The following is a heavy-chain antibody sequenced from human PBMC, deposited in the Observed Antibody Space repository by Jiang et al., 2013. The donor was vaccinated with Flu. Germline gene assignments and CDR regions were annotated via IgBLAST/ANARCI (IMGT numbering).Heavy chain of an antibody. CDR2: ISYDGSNK. V-gene: IGHV3-30*18. J-gene: IGHJ3*02. Sequence: APGKGLEWVAVISYDGSNKYYADSVKGRFTISRDNSKNTLYLQMNSLRAEDTAVYYCAKTLRDGYKWGGAFDIWGQGTMVTVSS. D-gene: IGHD5-24*01. CDR3: AKTLRDGYKWGGAFDI.